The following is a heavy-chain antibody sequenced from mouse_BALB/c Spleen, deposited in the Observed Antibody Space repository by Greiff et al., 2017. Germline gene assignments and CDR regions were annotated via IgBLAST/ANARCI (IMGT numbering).Heavy chain of an antibody. D-gene: IGHD2-1*01. Sequence: VQLKQSGAELVKPGASVKLSCTASGFNIKDTYMHWVKQRPEQGLEWIGRIDPANGNTKYDPKFQGKATITADTSSNTAYLQLSSLTSEDTAVYYCARGSGNYPYYFDYWGQGTTLTVSS. V-gene: IGHV14-3*02. CDR3: ARGSGNYPYYFDY. J-gene: IGHJ2*01. CDR1: GFNIKDTY. CDR2: IDPANGNT.